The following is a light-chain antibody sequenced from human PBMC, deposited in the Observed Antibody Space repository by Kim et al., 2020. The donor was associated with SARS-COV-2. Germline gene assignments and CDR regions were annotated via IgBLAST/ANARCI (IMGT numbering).Light chain of an antibody. V-gene: IGKV1-39*01. CDR2: FAS. Sequence: SVGDRVTITCPASESISRYLNWYQQKPGKSPKLLIYFASNLQSGVPSRFTGSGSGTDFTLTIGSLQPEDFATYYCQQSHSTLQGTLGQGTKVDIK. CDR1: ESISRY. J-gene: IGKJ1*01. CDR3: QQSHSTLQGT.